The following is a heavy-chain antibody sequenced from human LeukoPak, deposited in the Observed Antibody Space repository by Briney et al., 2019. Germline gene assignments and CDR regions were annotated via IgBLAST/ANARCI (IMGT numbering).Heavy chain of an antibody. V-gene: IGHV3-48*03. CDR1: GFTFSSYE. CDR3: ARGSSIWADY. Sequence: PGGSLRLSCAASGFTFSSYEMNWVRQAPGKGLEWVSYITSSGSTIYYADSVKGRFTISRDNAKNSLYLQMNSLRAEDTAVYYCARGSSIWADYWGQGTLVTVSS. J-gene: IGHJ4*02. CDR2: ITSSGSTI. D-gene: IGHD3-16*01.